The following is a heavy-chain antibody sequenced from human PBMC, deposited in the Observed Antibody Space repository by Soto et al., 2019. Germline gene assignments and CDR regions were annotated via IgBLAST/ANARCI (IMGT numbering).Heavy chain of an antibody. V-gene: IGHV3-64D*06. J-gene: IGHJ2*01. Sequence: GGSLRPSCSASGFTFSSYAMHWFRQAPVKGLAFVSAISSNGGSTYYADSVKGRFTISRDNSKNTLYLQMSSLRAEDTAVYYCVKNSPYCSSTSCYTPWYFGLWGRGTLVTVS. CDR3: VKNSPYCSSTSCYTPWYFGL. CDR2: ISSNGGST. D-gene: IGHD2-2*02. CDR1: GFTFSSYA.